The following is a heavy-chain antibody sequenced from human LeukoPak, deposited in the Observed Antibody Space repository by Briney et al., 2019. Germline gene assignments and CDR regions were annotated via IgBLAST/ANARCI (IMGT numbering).Heavy chain of an antibody. CDR1: GGSINNYY. Sequence: PSETLSLTCTVSGGSINNYYWSWIRQPPGKGLEWIGYIYYIGSPNYNPSLKSRLTISVDTFKNQFSLKLSSVTAADTAVYYCARDRHDSSGYYYDYWGQGTLVTVSS. D-gene: IGHD3-22*01. J-gene: IGHJ4*02. V-gene: IGHV4-59*12. CDR3: ARDRHDSSGYYYDY. CDR2: IYYIGSP.